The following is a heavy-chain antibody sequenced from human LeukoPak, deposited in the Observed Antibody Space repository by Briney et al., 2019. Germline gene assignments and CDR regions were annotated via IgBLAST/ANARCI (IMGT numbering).Heavy chain of an antibody. Sequence: GGSLRLSCAASGFTMSNNAMSWVRQAPGKGLEWVSAINGGNSDTNYAESVKGRFTISRHNSRNTLYLQMNSLRAEDTAVYYCARGPDYGHYFDYWGQGALVTVSS. CDR3: ARGPDYGHYFDY. CDR2: INGGNSDT. V-gene: IGHV3-23*01. D-gene: IGHD4-17*01. J-gene: IGHJ4*02. CDR1: GFTMSNNA.